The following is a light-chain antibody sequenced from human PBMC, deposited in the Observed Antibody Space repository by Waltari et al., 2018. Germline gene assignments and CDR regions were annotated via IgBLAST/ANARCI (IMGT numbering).Light chain of an antibody. V-gene: IGLV1-40*01. J-gene: IGLJ3*02. CDR3: QSYDNSLRDSVL. CDR2: ENT. CDR1: DSNIASFG. Sequence: QSVLTQAPAVSGAPGRTVTISCTGGDSNIASFGVNWYQHLPGRDPTLLLYENTNRPSGVPARFSGSQTGPSASLAIEGLQPEDEGDYYYQSYDNSLRDSVLFGGGTKVTV.